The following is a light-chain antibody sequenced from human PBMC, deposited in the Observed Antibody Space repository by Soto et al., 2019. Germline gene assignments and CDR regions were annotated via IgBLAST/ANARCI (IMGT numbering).Light chain of an antibody. Sequence: EIKMTESPSALSATVGDRVNITFRDSQNIYTWSAWYQQKPGIAPKLLIHKASTLESGVPSRFSGSGYGTEFTLTISGLQPDDSATYYCQQYERYSTFGQGTKVDIK. CDR3: QQYERYST. V-gene: IGKV1-5*03. CDR1: QNIYTW. J-gene: IGKJ1*01. CDR2: KAS.